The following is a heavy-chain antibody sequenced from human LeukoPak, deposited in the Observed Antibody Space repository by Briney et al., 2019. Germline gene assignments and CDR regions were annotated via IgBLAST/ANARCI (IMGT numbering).Heavy chain of an antibody. V-gene: IGHV3-23*01. CDR3: AKQLGYCSDGSCYFPY. J-gene: IGHJ4*02. CDR1: VFTFSSSS. D-gene: IGHD2-15*01. CDR2: ISNNGGYT. Sequence: GESLRLSCAASVFTFSSSSMSWVRQAPWKGLEWVSAISNNGGYTYYADSVQGRFTISRDNSKSTLCLQMNSLRAEDTAVYYCAKQLGYCSDGSCYFPYWGQGTLVTVSS.